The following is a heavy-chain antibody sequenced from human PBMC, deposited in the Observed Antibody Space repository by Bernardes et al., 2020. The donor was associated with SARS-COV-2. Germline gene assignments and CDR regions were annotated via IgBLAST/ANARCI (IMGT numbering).Heavy chain of an antibody. CDR2: LNEDGTIT. D-gene: IGHD2-15*01. CDR1: GFTFNSYW. CDR3: VRDLAGGRGS. V-gene: IGHV3-74*01. Sequence: GGSLRLSCVASGFTFNSYWMHWVRQAPGKGLEWVSRLNEDGTITTYADSVKGRFTISRDNAKSTLFLQMHSLRAEDTATYYCVRDLAGGRGSWGQGTLVTVSS. J-gene: IGHJ4*02.